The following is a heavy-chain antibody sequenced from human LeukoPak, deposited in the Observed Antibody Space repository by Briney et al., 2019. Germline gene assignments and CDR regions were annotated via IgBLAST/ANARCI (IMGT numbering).Heavy chain of an antibody. V-gene: IGHV4-59*11. Sequence: SETLSLTCTVSGGSISSHYWIWIRQSPEKGRERIGDISSSGSTGYNPSLRSRVTISLDTSKNQFSLNLSSVTAADTPVYYCARGALRGFYAFFYMDVWGKGTTVTVSS. J-gene: IGHJ6*03. D-gene: IGHD5/OR15-5a*01. CDR3: ARGALRGFYAFFYMDV. CDR2: ISSSGST. CDR1: GGSISSHY.